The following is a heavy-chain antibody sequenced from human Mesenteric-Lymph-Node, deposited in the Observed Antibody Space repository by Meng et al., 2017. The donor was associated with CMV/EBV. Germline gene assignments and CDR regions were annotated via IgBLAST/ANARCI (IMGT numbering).Heavy chain of an antibody. CDR3: ARGHNNYAGPGHYFDY. Sequence: GESLKISCTASEFTFSSSAMSWVRQAPGKGLEWVSLISGSATNTFYADSVKGRFTISRDNSKNTLYVQVNSLRAEDTAIYYCARGHNNYAGPGHYFDYWGQGTLVTVSS. V-gene: IGHV3-23*01. CDR2: ISGSATNT. J-gene: IGHJ4*02. D-gene: IGHD4-11*01. CDR1: EFTFSSSA.